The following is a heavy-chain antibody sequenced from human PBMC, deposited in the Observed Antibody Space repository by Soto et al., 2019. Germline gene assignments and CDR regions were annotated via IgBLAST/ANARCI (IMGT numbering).Heavy chain of an antibody. CDR2: ISGRGGET. J-gene: IGHJ1*01. Sequence: GGSLRLSCAASGFTFSSSDMSWVRQAPGKGLEWVSGISGRGGETSYATSVKGRFTISRDKSQNMLYLQMNSLRAEVTAVYYCAKSYNSGWWVRAYYHYWAQGSHVNVSS. CDR3: AKSYNSGWWVRAYYHY. CDR1: GFTFSSSD. V-gene: IGHV3-23*01. D-gene: IGHD1-26*01.